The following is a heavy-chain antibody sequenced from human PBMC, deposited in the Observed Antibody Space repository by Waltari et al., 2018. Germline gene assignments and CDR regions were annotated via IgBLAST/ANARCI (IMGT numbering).Heavy chain of an antibody. Sequence: QVQLVESGGGVVQPGGSLRLSCAASGFTFSSYGMHWVRQAPGKGLEWVAFIRYDGSNKSYADSVKGRFTISRDNSKNTLYLQMNSLRAEDTAVYYCAKFLAAAGDFDYWGQGTLVTVSS. V-gene: IGHV3-30*02. J-gene: IGHJ4*02. CDR2: IRYDGSNK. CDR3: AKFLAAAGDFDY. CDR1: GFTFSSYG. D-gene: IGHD6-13*01.